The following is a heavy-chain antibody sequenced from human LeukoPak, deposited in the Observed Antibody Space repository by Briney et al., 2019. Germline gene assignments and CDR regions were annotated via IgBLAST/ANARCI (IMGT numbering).Heavy chain of an antibody. CDR3: AREAAVAGKGGFDY. CDR2: INSDGSST. CDR1: GFTFSRYW. V-gene: IGHV3-74*01. D-gene: IGHD6-19*01. Sequence: PGGSLRLSCAASGFTFSRYWMHWVRQAPGKGLVWVSRINSDGSSTSYADSVKGRFTISRDNAKNTLYLQMNSLRAEDTAVYYCAREAAVAGKGGFDYWGQGALVTVSS. J-gene: IGHJ4*02.